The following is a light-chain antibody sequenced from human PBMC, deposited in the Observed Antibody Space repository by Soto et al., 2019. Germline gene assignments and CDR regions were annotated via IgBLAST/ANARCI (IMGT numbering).Light chain of an antibody. CDR1: QSVSSN. CDR3: QQYNNWPLT. V-gene: IGKV3-15*01. J-gene: IGKJ4*01. CDR2: GAS. Sequence: EIVMTQSPATLSVSPGERATLSCRASQSVSSNLAWYQQKPGQAPILLIYGASTRATGIPARFSGSGSGTEFTLTISSLQSEDFAVYYCQQYNNWPLTFGGGTKVEIK.